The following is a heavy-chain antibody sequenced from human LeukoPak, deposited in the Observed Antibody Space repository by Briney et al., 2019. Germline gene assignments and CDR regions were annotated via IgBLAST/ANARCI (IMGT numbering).Heavy chain of an antibody. V-gene: IGHV3-23*01. Sequence: PGGSLRFSCQASGFTFSDYAMSWFRQAQGKGLEWVSSINPDGGSFFADSVKGRFTISRDDSGSVVYLQMNTLSAEDTAVYYCARSGVATCHYWGQGILVAVSS. CDR3: ARSGVATCHY. D-gene: IGHD3-10*01. CDR1: GFTFSDYA. CDR2: INPDGGS. J-gene: IGHJ4*02.